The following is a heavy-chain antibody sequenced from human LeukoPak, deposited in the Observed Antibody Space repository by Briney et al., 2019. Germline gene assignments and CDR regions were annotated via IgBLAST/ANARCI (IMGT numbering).Heavy chain of an antibody. J-gene: IGHJ5*02. V-gene: IGHV1-69*04. CDR3: ARDRCSGGSCYSGRHNWFDP. CDR1: GGTFSSYT. Sequence: SVKVTCKASGGTFSSYTISWVRQAPGQGLEWMGRIIPILGIANYAQKFQGRVTITADKSTSTAYMELSSLRSEDTAVYYCARDRCSGGSCYSGRHNWFDPWGQGTLVTVSS. CDR2: IIPILGIA. D-gene: IGHD2-15*01.